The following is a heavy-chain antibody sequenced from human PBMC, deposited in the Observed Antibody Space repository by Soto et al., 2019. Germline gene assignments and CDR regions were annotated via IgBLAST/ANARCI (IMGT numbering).Heavy chain of an antibody. J-gene: IGHJ4*02. D-gene: IGHD4-17*01. CDR1: GGSFSGYY. CDR3: ARRNATVTTYYFDY. V-gene: IGHV4-34*01. CDR2: INHSGST. Sequence: SETLSLTCAVYGGSFSGYYWSWIRQPPGKGLEWIGEINHSGSTNYNPSLKSRVNISVDTSKNQFSLKLSSVTAADTAVYYCARRNATVTTYYFDYWGQGTLVTVSS.